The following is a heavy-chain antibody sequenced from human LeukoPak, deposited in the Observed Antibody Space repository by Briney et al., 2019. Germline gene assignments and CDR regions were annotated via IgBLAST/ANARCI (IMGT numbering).Heavy chain of an antibody. CDR3: ARGDYGDYVLVY. Sequence: GGSLRLSCAASGFTFSSYEMNWVRQAPGKGLEWVSYISSSGSTIYYADSVEGRFTISRDNAKNSLYLQMNSLRAEDTAVYYCARGDYGDYVLVYWGQGTLVTVSS. CDR2: ISSSGSTI. D-gene: IGHD4-17*01. J-gene: IGHJ4*02. CDR1: GFTFSSYE. V-gene: IGHV3-48*03.